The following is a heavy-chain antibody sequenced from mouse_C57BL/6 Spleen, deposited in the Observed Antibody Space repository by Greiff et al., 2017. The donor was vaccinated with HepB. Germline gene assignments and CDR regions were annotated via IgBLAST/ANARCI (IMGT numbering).Heavy chain of an antibody. CDR1: GCAFSSYW. D-gene: IGHD1-1*01. CDR3: ARGATVVAYYFDY. CDR2: IYPGDGDT. Sequence: QVQLQQSGAELVKPGASVKISCKASGCAFSSYWMNWVKQRPGKGLEWIGQIYPGDGDTNYNGKFKGKATLTADKSSSTAYMQLSSLTSEDSAVYFCARGATVVAYYFDYWGQGTTLTVSS. J-gene: IGHJ2*01. V-gene: IGHV1-80*01.